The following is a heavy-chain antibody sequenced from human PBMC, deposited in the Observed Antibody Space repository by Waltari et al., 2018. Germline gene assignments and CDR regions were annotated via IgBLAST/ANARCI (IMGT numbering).Heavy chain of an antibody. CDR3: AKDPPIYSSGWSYFDY. D-gene: IGHD6-19*01. J-gene: IGHJ4*02. V-gene: IGHV3-23*01. CDR1: GFTFSSYA. Sequence: EVQLLESGGGLVQPGGSLRLSCAASGFTFSSYAMSWVRQAPGKGLEWVSAISGSGGSTYYADSVKGRFTISRDNSKNTLYLQMNSLRAEDTAVYYCAKDPPIYSSGWSYFDYWGQGTLVTVSS. CDR2: ISGSGGST.